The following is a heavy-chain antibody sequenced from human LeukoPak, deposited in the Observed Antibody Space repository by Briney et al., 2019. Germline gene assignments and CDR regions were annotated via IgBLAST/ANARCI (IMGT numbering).Heavy chain of an antibody. J-gene: IGHJ4*02. Sequence: GGSLRLSCAASGFTFSSYWMHWVRQTPGKGLVWVSRINYDGSTTTYADSVKGRFTISRDNSKNTQYLQMNSLRAEDTAIYYCAKHRMVRGVITDYYFDYWGQGTLVTVSS. V-gene: IGHV3-74*01. CDR3: AKHRMVRGVITDYYFDY. D-gene: IGHD3-10*01. CDR2: INYDGSTT. CDR1: GFTFSSYW.